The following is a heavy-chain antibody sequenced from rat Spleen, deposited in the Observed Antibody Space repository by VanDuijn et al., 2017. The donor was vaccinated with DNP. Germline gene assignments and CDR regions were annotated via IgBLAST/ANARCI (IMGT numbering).Heavy chain of an antibody. Sequence: EVKLVESGGGLVQPGRSLKLSCAASGFNFNDYWMGWVRQAPTTGLEWVASISTGRGTTYYRDSVKGRLTISRDNAKSMLYLQVDSLRPEDTATYYCARHMDTGPYYAMDVWGRGISVTVSS. D-gene: IGHD4-1*01. CDR1: GFNFNDYW. CDR3: ARHMDTGPYYAMDV. V-gene: IGHV5-25*01. CDR2: ISTGRGTT. J-gene: IGHJ4*01.